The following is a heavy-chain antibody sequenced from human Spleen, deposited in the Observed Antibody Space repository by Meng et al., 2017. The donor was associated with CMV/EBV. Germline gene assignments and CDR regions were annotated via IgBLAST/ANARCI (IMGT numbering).Heavy chain of an antibody. Sequence: KVSCKASGGTFSSYAISWVRQAPGQGLEWMGGIIPGFGTAHYAQRLQGRVTITTDESTSTAYMELSSLRSEDTAVYFCATRDTVVPPAAYYGMDVWGQGTTVTVSS. CDR3: ATRDTVVPPAAYYGMDV. D-gene: IGHD2-2*01. J-gene: IGHJ6*02. V-gene: IGHV1-69*05. CDR1: GGTFSSYA. CDR2: IIPGFGTA.